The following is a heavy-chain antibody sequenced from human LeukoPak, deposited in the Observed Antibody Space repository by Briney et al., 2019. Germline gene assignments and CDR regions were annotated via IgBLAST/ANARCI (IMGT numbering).Heavy chain of an antibody. CDR2: IYYSGST. J-gene: IGHJ3*02. D-gene: IGHD1-26*01. CDR1: GGSISSYY. CDR3: ARERIVGARHAFDI. V-gene: IGHV4-59*01. Sequence: SETLSLTCTVSGGSISSYYWSWIRQPPGKGLEWIGYIYYSGSTNYNPSLKSRVTISVDTSKNQFSLKLSSVTAADTAVYYCARERIVGARHAFDIWGQGTMVTVSS.